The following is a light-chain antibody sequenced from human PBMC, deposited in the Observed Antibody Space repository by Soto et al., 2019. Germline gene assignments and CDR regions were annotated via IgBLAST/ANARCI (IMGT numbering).Light chain of an antibody. CDR1: SSKMGSIT. V-gene: IGLV1-44*01. CDR3: ARWDVSLSGWV. J-gene: IGLJ3*02. Sequence: QSVLTQAPSACGAPGQRGTISRSRGSSKMGSITVKWNQVLPGTAPKLLSYSNEQRPSGIPERFSGSKSGTSASLAISGLLSEDEADYYCARWDVSLSGWVFGGRTKLTVL. CDR2: SNE.